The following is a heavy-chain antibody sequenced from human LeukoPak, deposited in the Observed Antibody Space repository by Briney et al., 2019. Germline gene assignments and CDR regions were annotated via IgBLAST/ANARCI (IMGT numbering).Heavy chain of an antibody. CDR2: IYYSGST. Sequence: PSETLSLTCAVYGGSFSGYYWSWIRQPPGKGLEWIGYIYYSGSTYYNPSLKSRVTISVDTSKNQFSLKLSSVTAADTAVYYCARDYYDSSGYSGSNYFDYWGQGTLVTVSS. CDR1: GGSFSGYY. D-gene: IGHD3-22*01. V-gene: IGHV4-34*09. J-gene: IGHJ4*02. CDR3: ARDYYDSSGYSGSNYFDY.